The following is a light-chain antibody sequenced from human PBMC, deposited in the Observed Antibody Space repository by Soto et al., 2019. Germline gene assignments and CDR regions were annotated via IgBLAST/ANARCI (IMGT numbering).Light chain of an antibody. V-gene: IGLV7-43*01. J-gene: IGLJ2*01. CDR1: TGAVTSGFY. CDR3: LLYYGGAVV. CDR2: GTR. Sequence: QAVVTQEPSLTVSPGGSVSLTCSSGTGAVTSGFYPNWFQQKPGQAPRALIYGTRNRHSWTPARFSGSLLGGNAVLALLGVQPEDEADNYCLLYYGGAVVLVGGTQVTAL.